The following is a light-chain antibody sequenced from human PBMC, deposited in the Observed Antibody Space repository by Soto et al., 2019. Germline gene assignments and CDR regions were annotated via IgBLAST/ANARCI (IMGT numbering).Light chain of an antibody. CDR2: EVR. V-gene: IGLV2-14*01. CDR3: SSYTPGGTVV. CDR1: SSDIGAYDY. Sequence: QSALTQPASVSGSPGQSITISCSGTSSDIGAYDYVSWYQHHPGKAPTLIISEVRDRPSRVSNRFSGSKSGSTASLTISGLQTEDEAYFYCSSYTPGGTVVFGGGTQLPVL. J-gene: IGLJ2*01.